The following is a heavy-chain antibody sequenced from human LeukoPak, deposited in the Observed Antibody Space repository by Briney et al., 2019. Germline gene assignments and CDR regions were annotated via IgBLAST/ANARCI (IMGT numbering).Heavy chain of an antibody. V-gene: IGHV5-51*01. D-gene: IGHD6-13*01. Sequence: GESLKISCKGSGYSFTSYWIGWVCQMPGKGLQWMGIIYPGDSDIRYSPSFQGHVTISADKSISTAYLQWSSLTASDTAMYYCARRASYSSSPYYFDYWGQGTLVTVSS. CDR1: GYSFTSYW. CDR2: IYPGDSDI. CDR3: ARRASYSSSPYYFDY. J-gene: IGHJ4*02.